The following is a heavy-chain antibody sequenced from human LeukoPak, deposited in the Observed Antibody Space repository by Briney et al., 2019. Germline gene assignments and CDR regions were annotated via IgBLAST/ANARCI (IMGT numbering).Heavy chain of an antibody. V-gene: IGHV1-46*01. CDR1: GYTFINYG. J-gene: IGHJ5*02. Sequence: GASVKVSCKASGYTFINYGISWVRQAPGQGLEWMGIINPSGGSTSYAQKFQGRVTMTRDTSTSTVYMELSSLRSEDTAVYYCARDRGQALNWFDPWGQGTLVTVSS. CDR3: ARDRGQALNWFDP. CDR2: INPSGGST.